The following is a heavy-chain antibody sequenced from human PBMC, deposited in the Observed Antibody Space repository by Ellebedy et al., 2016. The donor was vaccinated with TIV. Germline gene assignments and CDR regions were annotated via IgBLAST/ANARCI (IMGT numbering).Heavy chain of an antibody. D-gene: IGHD2-2*01. CDR2: INPNSGGT. Sequence: ASVKVSCKASGYIFIGYYMHWVRQAPGQGLEWMGWINPNSGGTNYAQKFQGRVTMTRDTSISTAYMELSRLRSDDTAVYYCARDPCSTTSCPWSDPWGQGTLVTVSS. CDR3: ARDPCSTTSCPWSDP. V-gene: IGHV1-2*02. J-gene: IGHJ5*02. CDR1: GYIFIGYY.